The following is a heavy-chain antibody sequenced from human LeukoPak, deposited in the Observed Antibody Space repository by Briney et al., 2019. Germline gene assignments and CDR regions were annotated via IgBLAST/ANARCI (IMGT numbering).Heavy chain of an antibody. V-gene: IGHV3-23*01. CDR1: GFTFSSYA. Sequence: GGSLRLSCAASGFTFSSYAITWVRQAPGKGLEWVSAVSSNGAKTYYADSVKGRFTISRDNYKNMVFLQMNSLRAEDTAVYYCAKERYDYGNPLDLNDYWGQGTLVTVSS. J-gene: IGHJ4*02. CDR3: AKERYDYGNPLDLNDY. D-gene: IGHD3-16*01. CDR2: VSSNGAKT.